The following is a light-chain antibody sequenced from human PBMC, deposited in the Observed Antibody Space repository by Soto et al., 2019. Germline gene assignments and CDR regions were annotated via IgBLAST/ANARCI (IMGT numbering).Light chain of an antibody. CDR2: EVS. CDR1: SSDVGDYNY. Sequence: QSALTQPASVSGSPGQSITISCTGTSSDVGDYNYVSWYQQHPGKAPKLMIYEVSNRPSGVSNRFSGSKSGNTASLTISGLQAEDEADYYCSSYTSSITLVFGGGNKLTVL. V-gene: IGLV2-14*01. J-gene: IGLJ3*02. CDR3: SSYTSSITLV.